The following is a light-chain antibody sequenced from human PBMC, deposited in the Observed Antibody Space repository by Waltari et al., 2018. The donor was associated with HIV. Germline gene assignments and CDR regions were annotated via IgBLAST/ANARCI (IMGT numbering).Light chain of an antibody. CDR2: DNN. J-gene: IGLJ3*02. V-gene: IGLV1-51*01. CDR3: GTWDSSLSAGV. CDR1: SSNIGNNS. Sequence: QSVLTQPPSVSAAPGQKVTISCSGSSSNIGNNSVSWYQQQPGTAPKLHIYDNNKRPSGIPDRFSGSKSGTSATLGITGLQTGDEADYYCGTWDSSLSAGVFGGGTKLTVL.